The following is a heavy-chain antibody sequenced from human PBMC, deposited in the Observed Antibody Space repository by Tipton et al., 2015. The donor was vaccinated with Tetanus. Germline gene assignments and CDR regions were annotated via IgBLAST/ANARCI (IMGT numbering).Heavy chain of an antibody. D-gene: IGHD4-23*01. J-gene: IGHJ6*02. V-gene: IGHV3-74*01. CDR1: GFTFSSYD. CDR2: IKSDGSST. CDR3: ARDYGGTTYYYYYGMDV. Sequence: SLRLSCAASGFTFSSYDMHWVRQAPGKGLVWVSRIKSDGSSTSYADSVKGRFTISRDNAKNTLYLQMNSLRAEDTAVYYCARDYGGTTYYYYYGMDVWGQGTTVTVSS.